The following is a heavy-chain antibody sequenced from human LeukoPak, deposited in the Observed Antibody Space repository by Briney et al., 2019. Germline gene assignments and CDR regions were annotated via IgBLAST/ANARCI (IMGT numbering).Heavy chain of an antibody. D-gene: IGHD3-22*01. J-gene: IGHJ4*02. CDR3: ARDRPSRYYYDSSGYYDY. CDR1: GYTFTSYG. CDR2: ISAYNGNT. Sequence: ASEKVSCKASGYTFTSYGISWVRQAPGQGLEWMGWISAYNGNTNYAQKLQGRVTMTTDTSTSTAYMELRSLRSDDTAVYYCARDRPSRYYYDSSGYYDYWGQGTLVTVSS. V-gene: IGHV1-18*01.